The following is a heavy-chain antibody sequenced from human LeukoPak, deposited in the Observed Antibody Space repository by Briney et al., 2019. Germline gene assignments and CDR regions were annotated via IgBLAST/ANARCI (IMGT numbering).Heavy chain of an antibody. Sequence: GGSLRLSCAVSGFTFSSYAMNWVRQAPGKGLEWVSSISGSGDSTQYADSVKGRFTISRDKSKNTLYLQMNSLRAEDTAVYYCARSTIQLELRFDYWGQGTLVTVSS. J-gene: IGHJ4*02. D-gene: IGHD5-18*01. CDR3: ARSTIQLELRFDY. V-gene: IGHV3-23*01. CDR1: GFTFSSYA. CDR2: ISGSGDST.